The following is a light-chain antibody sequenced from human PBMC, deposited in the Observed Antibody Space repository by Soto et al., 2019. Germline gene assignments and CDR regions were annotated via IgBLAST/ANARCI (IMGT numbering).Light chain of an antibody. CDR3: QQYYSTPPT. CDR2: EAS. CDR1: QSVLYPTNNKNY. J-gene: IGKJ4*01. V-gene: IGKV4-1*01. Sequence: DIVMTQSPDSLAVSLGERATINCKSSQSVLYPTNNKNYLSWYQQKVGQPPKLLIYEASTRESGVPDRFSGSGSGTDFTLTIGCLRAEDVAVYYCQQYYSTPPTFGGGTRVEI.